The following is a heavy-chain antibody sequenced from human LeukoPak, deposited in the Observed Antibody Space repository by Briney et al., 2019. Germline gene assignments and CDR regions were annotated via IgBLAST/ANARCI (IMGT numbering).Heavy chain of an antibody. CDR2: IKQDGSEK. V-gene: IGHV3-7*01. D-gene: IGHD3-10*01. Sequence: GGSLRLSCAASGFTFSSYWMSWVRQAPGKGLEWVANIKQDGSEKYYVDSVKGRFTISGDNAKNSLYLQMNSLRAEGTAVYYCARVHTYYYGSGSYYNPLYDGMDVWGQGTTVTVSS. J-gene: IGHJ6*02. CDR1: GFTFSSYW. CDR3: ARVHTYYYGSGSYYNPLYDGMDV.